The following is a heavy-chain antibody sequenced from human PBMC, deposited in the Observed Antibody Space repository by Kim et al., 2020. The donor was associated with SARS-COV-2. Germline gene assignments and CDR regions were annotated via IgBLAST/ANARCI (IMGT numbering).Heavy chain of an antibody. Sequence: GGSLRLSCAASGFIFNSYGMYWVRQAPGKGLEWVALISYDGTNEFYADSVKGRFTISRDNSRDTLSLRMDSLRTEDTAVYYCAKEGMDVVGATFWYYYYMDAWGNGTTVTVSS. CDR2: ISYDGTNE. J-gene: IGHJ6*03. CDR1: GFIFNSYG. V-gene: IGHV3-30*18. D-gene: IGHD2-15*01. CDR3: AKEGMDVVGATFWYYYYMDA.